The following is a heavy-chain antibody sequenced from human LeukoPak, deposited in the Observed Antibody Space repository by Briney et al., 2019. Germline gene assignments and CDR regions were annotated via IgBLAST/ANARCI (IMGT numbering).Heavy chain of an antibody. V-gene: IGHV3-23*01. Sequence: AGGSLGLSCAASGFTFSSYAISWVRQAPGKGLEWVSGISNSGDSTYYADSVQGRFTISRDNSKNMLYLQMNSLRAEDTAVYYCAKPYYYLNGRWLSLDVWGQGTTVTVSS. CDR2: ISNSGDST. CDR3: AKPYYYLNGRWLSLDV. J-gene: IGHJ6*02. D-gene: IGHD2/OR15-2a*01. CDR1: GFTFSSYA.